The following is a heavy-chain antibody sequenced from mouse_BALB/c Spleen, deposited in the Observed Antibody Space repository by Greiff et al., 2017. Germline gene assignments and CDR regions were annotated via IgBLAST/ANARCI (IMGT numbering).Heavy chain of an antibody. CDR3: ARKGYGNYHYYFDY. CDR1: GFTFSSYA. J-gene: IGHJ2*01. CDR2: ISSGGST. V-gene: IGHV5-6-5*01. D-gene: IGHD2-10*02. Sequence: EVNLVESGGGLVKPGGSLKLSCAASGFTFSSYAMSWVRQTPEKRLEWVASISSGGSTYYPDSVKGRFTISRDNARNILYLQMSSLRSEDTAMYYCARKGYGNYHYYFDYWGQGTTLTVSS.